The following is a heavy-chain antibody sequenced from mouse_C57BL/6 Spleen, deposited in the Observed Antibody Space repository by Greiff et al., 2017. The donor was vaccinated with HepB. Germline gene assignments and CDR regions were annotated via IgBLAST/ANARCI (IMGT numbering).Heavy chain of an antibody. CDR1: GYTFTSYW. V-gene: IGHV1-69*01. CDR2: IDPSDSYT. Sequence: QVQLQQPGAELVMPGASVKLSCKASGYTFTSYWMHWVKQRPGQGLEWIGEIDPSDSYTNYNQKFKGKSTLTVDKSYSTAYMQLSSLTSEDSAVYYCARSITTVVDLFDYWGQGTTLTVSS. D-gene: IGHD1-1*01. CDR3: ARSITTVVDLFDY. J-gene: IGHJ2*01.